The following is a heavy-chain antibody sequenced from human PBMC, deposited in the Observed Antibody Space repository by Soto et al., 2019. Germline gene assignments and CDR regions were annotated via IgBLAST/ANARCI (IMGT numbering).Heavy chain of an antibody. Sequence: SETLSLTCSVSGGSIKNTNYDWGWIRQPPGKGLEWIGTLYYRGATDYNPSLKTRVTISVDTSKNLLSLNLSSVTAADTAVYYCFGVMAATLDYWGQGTMVTVSS. D-gene: IGHD2-21*02. CDR2: LYYRGAT. CDR3: FGVMAATLDY. V-gene: IGHV4-39*01. CDR1: GGSIKNTNYD. J-gene: IGHJ4*01.